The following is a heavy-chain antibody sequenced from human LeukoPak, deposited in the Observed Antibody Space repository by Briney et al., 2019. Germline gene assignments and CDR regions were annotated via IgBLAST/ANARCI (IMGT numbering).Heavy chain of an antibody. D-gene: IGHD3-22*01. CDR1: GGSISSYY. J-gene: IGHJ4*02. CDR2: IYYSGST. Sequence: SETLSLTCTVSGGSISSYYWGWIRQPPGKGLEWIGYIYYSGSTNYNPSLKSRVTISVDTSKNQFSLKLSSVTAADTAVYYCARHRGPLRSSPDSSGYYFDYWGQGTLVTVSS. V-gene: IGHV4-59*08. CDR3: ARHRGPLRSSPDSSGYYFDY.